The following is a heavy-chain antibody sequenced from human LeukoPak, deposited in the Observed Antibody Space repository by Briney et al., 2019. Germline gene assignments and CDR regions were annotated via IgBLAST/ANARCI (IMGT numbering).Heavy chain of an antibody. D-gene: IGHD1-26*01. CDR2: INGRTFTT. CDR1: GFTFNTYA. V-gene: IGHV3-23*01. CDR3: ARDPYSGSYGADYYYYMDV. Sequence: GGSLRLSCAASGFTFNTYAMSWVRQAPGKGLEWVSAINGRTFTTYYADSVQGRFTIPRDNSKNTLYLQMNSLRAEDTAVYYCARDPYSGSYGADYYYYMDVWGKGTTVTISS. J-gene: IGHJ6*03.